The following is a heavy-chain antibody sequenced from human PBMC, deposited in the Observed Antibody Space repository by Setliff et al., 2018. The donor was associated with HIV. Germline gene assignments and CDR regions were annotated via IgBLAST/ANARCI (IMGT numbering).Heavy chain of an antibody. J-gene: IGHJ2*01. CDR1: GDSVSSNNAA. V-gene: IGHV6-1*01. CDR2: TYYRSRWFN. Sequence: TLSLTCAISGDSVSSNNAAWNWIRQSPLRGLEWLGRTYYRSRWFNDYAVSVKRRITINPDTSKNQFSLQLNSVTPEDTAVYYCARYPGASSGDWYFDLWGRGTLVTVSS. CDR3: ARYPGASSGDWYFDL. D-gene: IGHD2-2*01.